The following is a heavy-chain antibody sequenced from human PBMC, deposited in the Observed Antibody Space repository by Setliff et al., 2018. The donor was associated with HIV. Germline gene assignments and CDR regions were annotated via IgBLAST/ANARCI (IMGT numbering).Heavy chain of an antibody. V-gene: IGHV1-69*13. Sequence: SVKVSCKASGGTFSSYAISWVRQAPGQGLEWMGGIIPIFGTANYAQKFQGRVTITADESTSTAYMELSSLRSEDTAVYYCAATYYYDSSGLHGFDYWGQGTLVTVTS. J-gene: IGHJ4*02. D-gene: IGHD3-22*01. CDR2: IIPIFGTA. CDR1: GGTFSSYA. CDR3: AATYYYDSSGLHGFDY.